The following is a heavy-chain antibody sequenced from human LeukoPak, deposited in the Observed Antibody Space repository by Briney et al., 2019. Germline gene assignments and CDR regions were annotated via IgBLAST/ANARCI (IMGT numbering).Heavy chain of an antibody. CDR1: GGSFSGYY. D-gene: IGHD2/OR15-2a*01. V-gene: IGHV4-34*01. Sequence: PSETLSLTCAVYGGSFSGYYWSWIRQPPGKGLERIGEINHSGSTNYNPSLKSRVTISVDTSKNQFSLKLSSVTAADTAVYYCARGRPGQIVGQGYMDVWGKGTTVTVSS. CDR3: ARGRPGQIVGQGYMDV. CDR2: INHSGST. J-gene: IGHJ6*03.